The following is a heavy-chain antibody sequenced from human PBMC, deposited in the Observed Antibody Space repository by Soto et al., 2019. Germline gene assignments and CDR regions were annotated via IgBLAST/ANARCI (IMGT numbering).Heavy chain of an antibody. D-gene: IGHD3-9*01. CDR2: FIGSDGGT. Sequence: GGSLSLSCAASGFSLSNNVMSWVRQAPGKGLEWVSTFIGSDGGTNYADSVKGRFTISGDNSKNTLYLQMNSLRAEDTAVYYCAKKLAPGYTPFVSWGQGTLVTVSS. V-gene: IGHV3-23*01. CDR3: AKKLAPGYTPFVS. J-gene: IGHJ4*02. CDR1: GFSLSNNV.